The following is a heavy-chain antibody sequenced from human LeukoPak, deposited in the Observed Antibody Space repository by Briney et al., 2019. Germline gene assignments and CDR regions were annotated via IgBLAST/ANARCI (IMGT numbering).Heavy chain of an antibody. V-gene: IGHV3-23*01. D-gene: IGHD1-7*01. CDR1: GFTFSNYG. J-gene: IGHJ3*01. CDR2: ISDSGGST. Sequence: GGSLRLSCAASGFTFSNYGMTWVRQAPGKGLEWVSVISDSGGSTYYADSVKGRFTVSRDNSKNTLYLQMSSLRAEDTAVYYCANVQGIYWNFPSWGRGKLVTVSS. CDR3: ANVQGIYWNFPS.